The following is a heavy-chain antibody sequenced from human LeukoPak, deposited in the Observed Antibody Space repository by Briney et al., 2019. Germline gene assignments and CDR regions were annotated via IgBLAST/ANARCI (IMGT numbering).Heavy chain of an antibody. V-gene: IGHV4-39*01. CDR1: GASIISSSYY. J-gene: IGHJ4*02. D-gene: IGHD6-19*01. CDR3: ARRAYSSGAH. Sequence: SETLSLTCAVSGASIISSSYYWGWIRQPPGKGLEWIGSIYYSGSTNYNPSLKSRVTISADTSKNQFSLKLSSVAAADTAVYYCARRAYSSGAHWGQGTLVTVSS. CDR2: IYYSGST.